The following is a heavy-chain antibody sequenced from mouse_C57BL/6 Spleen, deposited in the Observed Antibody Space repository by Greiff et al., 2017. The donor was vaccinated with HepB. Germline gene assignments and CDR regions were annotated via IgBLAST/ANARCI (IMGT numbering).Heavy chain of an antibody. CDR1: GFTFSDYG. V-gene: IGHV5-17*01. CDR2: ISSGSSTI. J-gene: IGHJ3*01. CDR3: ECKGPYDYDAVSWFAY. D-gene: IGHD2-4*01. Sequence: EVQLVESGGGLVKPGGSLKLSCAASGFTFSDYGMHWVRQAPEKGLEWVAYISSGSSTIYYADTVKGRCTISRDNAKNTLFLQMTSLRSEDTAMYYCECKGPYDYDAVSWFAYWGQGTLVTVSA.